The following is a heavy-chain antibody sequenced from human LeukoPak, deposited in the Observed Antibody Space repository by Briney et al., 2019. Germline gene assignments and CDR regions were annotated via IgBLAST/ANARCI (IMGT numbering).Heavy chain of an antibody. CDR3: VRGRYDSSGYNYWYFDL. CDR2: IYHSGYT. CDR1: GGSISSGDYY. Sequence: SETLSLTCTVSGGSISSGDYYWTWIRQHPGKGLEWIEYIYHSGYTYYNPSLKSRVTMSLDTSKNKFSLKLSSVTAADTAVYYCVRGRYDSSGYNYWYFDLWGRGTLVTVSS. D-gene: IGHD3-22*01. J-gene: IGHJ2*01. V-gene: IGHV4-31*03.